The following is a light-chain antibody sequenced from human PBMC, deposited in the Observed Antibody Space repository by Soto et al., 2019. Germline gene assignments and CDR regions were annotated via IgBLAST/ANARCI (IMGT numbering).Light chain of an antibody. J-gene: IGKJ5*01. V-gene: IGKV3-15*01. Sequence: EIVLTHSPCTLALSAVERATLSCSASQTVSRHLAWYQQKPGQAPRLLIFGASTRATGIPDRFSGSGSGTDFTLTISSLQSEDFAVYYCQQYNTWPLITFGPGTRLEIK. CDR3: QQYNTWPLIT. CDR1: QTVSRH. CDR2: GAS.